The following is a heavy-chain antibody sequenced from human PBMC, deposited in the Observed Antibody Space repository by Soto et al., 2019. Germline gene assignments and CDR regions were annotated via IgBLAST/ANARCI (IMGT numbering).Heavy chain of an antibody. D-gene: IGHD4-4*01. J-gene: IGHJ6*02. Sequence: VESGGGVVQAGRPLTLSCVASGFSFHSYSMHWVRQAPGKGLEWVATVSFDSKNKYYIDSVEGRFTISRDNSNNVMSLRMTRLRHEDTAVYYCAKESVESTYSYYGMDVWGPGTTVTVSS. CDR1: GFSFHSYS. V-gene: IGHV3-30*18. CDR2: VSFDSKNK. CDR3: AKESVESTYSYYGMDV.